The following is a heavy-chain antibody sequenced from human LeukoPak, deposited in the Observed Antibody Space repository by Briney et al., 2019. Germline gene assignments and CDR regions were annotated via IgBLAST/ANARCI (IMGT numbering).Heavy chain of an antibody. J-gene: IGHJ6*02. Sequence: SQTLSLTCAISGDSVSSNSAAWNWIRQSPSRGLEWLGRTYYRSKWYNDYAVSVKSRMTINPDTSKNQFSLQLNSVTPEDTAVYYCARATLRFLEWLSGPYYYGMDVWGQGTTVTVSS. CDR2: TYYRSKWYN. D-gene: IGHD3-3*01. CDR3: ARATLRFLEWLSGPYYYGMDV. CDR1: GDSVSSNSAA. V-gene: IGHV6-1*01.